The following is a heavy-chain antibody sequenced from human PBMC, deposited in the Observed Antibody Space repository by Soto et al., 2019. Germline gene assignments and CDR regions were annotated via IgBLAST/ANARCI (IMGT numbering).Heavy chain of an antibody. D-gene: IGHD4-17*01. CDR3: AKDPNGDYLGAFDS. J-gene: IGHJ3*02. V-gene: IGHV3-23*01. CDR2: ISGSGGVT. CDR1: GFDFSDYA. Sequence: EVQLLESGGGLVQPGGSLRLSCTASGFDFSDYAVTWVRQAPGKGLEWVAGISGSGGVTKYADSVKGRFTISRDNFRTKLYLQMNSLRAGDTAVYYCAKDPNGDYLGAFDSWGQGTMVTVSS.